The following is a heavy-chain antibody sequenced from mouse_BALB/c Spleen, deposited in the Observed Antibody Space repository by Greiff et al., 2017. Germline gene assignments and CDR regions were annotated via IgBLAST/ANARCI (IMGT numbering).Heavy chain of an antibody. CDR2: INPSNGRT. D-gene: IGHD4-1*01. Sequence: SCKASGYTFTSYWMHWVKQRPGQGLEWIGEINPSNGRTNYNEKFKSKATLTVDKSSSTAYMQLSSLTSEDSAVYYCARPLVLDFDYWGQGTTLTVSS. CDR3: ARPLVLDFDY. V-gene: IGHV1S81*02. J-gene: IGHJ2*01. CDR1: GYTFTSYW.